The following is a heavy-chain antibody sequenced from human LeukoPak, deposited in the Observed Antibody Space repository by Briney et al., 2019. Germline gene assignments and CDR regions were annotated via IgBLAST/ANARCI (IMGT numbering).Heavy chain of an antibody. CDR3: AREGRSGDYDGY. CDR1: GGSLSNYY. CDR2: IYASGST. Sequence: PSETLSLTCTVSGGSLSNYYWSWIRQPAGKGLGWSGRIYASGSTNYNPSLRSRVSMSVDTSKNQFSLQLTSVTAADTALYYCAREGRSGDYDGYWGQGVLVTVSS. J-gene: IGHJ4*02. V-gene: IGHV4-4*07. D-gene: IGHD4-23*01.